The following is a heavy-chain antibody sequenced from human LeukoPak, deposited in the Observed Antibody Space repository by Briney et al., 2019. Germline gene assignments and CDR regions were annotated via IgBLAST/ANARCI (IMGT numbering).Heavy chain of an antibody. Sequence: ASVKVSCKSSGYSFTNYDITWVRQATRQGLEWMGWMNPNTGMTGFAEKFQGRVTMTRNSSTSSTAYMELRSLRSEDTAVYYCARRGRASGRYSYGMDVWGQGTTVTVSS. V-gene: IGHV1-8*01. J-gene: IGHJ6*02. D-gene: IGHD3-10*01. CDR1: GYSFTNYD. CDR2: MNPNTGMT. CDR3: ARRGRASGRYSYGMDV.